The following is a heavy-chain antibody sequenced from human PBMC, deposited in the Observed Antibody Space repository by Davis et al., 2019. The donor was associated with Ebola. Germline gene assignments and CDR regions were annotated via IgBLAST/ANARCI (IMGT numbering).Heavy chain of an antibody. J-gene: IGHJ2*01. D-gene: IGHD4-23*01. CDR3: ASQDYGGSQRRDWYFDL. Sequence: GGSLRLSCAASGFTFSSYGMHWVRQAPGKGLEWVAFIRYDGSNKYYADSVKGRFTISRDNSKNTLYLQMNSLRAEDTAVYYCASQDYGGSQRRDWYFDLWGRGTLVTVSS. V-gene: IGHV3-30*02. CDR1: GFTFSSYG. CDR2: IRYDGSNK.